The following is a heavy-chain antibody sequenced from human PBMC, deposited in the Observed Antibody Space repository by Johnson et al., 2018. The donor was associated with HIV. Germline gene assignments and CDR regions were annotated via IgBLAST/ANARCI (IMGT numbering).Heavy chain of an antibody. Sequence: VQLVESGGGLVKPGGSLRLSCAASGFTFSNAWMSWVRQAPGKGLEWVGRIKSKTDGGTTDYAAPVKGRFTISRDDLKNTLYLQMNSLKTEDTAVYYCTTDLGSWSAFDIWGQGTMVTVSS. J-gene: IGHJ3*02. CDR1: GFTFSNAW. CDR3: TTDLGSWSAFDI. CDR2: IKSKTDGGTT. D-gene: IGHD6-13*01. V-gene: IGHV3-15*01.